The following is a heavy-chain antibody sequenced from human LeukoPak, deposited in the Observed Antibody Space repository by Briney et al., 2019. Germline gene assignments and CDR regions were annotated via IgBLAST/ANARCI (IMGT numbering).Heavy chain of an antibody. Sequence: ASVKVSCKASGYTFTGYYMHWVRQAPGQGLEWMGIINPSGGSTSYAQKFQGRVTVTRDTSTSTVYMELSSLRSEDTAVYYCARRADDSGSYYYFDYWGQGTLVTVSS. CDR2: INPSGGST. D-gene: IGHD1-26*01. V-gene: IGHV1-46*03. J-gene: IGHJ4*02. CDR1: GYTFTGYY. CDR3: ARRADDSGSYYYFDY.